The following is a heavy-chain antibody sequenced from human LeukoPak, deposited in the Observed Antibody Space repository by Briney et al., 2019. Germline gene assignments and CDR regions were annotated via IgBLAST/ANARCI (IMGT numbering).Heavy chain of an antibody. D-gene: IGHD3-10*01. CDR3: ASHGSGTYGSFDY. CDR2: IIPLFGTA. V-gene: IGHV1-69*06. CDR1: GGTFSRYT. Sequence: SVKVSCKASGGTFSRYTISWVRQAPGQGLEWMGGIIPLFGTANYAQKFQGRVTITADKSTTTAYMERSSLRSEDTAVYYCASHGSGTYGSFDYWGQGTLVTVSS. J-gene: IGHJ4*02.